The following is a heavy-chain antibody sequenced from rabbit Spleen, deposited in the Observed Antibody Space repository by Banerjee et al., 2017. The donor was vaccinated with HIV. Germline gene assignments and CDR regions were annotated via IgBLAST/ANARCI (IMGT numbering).Heavy chain of an antibody. D-gene: IGHD1-1*01. Sequence: VESGGGLVKPGASLTLTCTASGVSFSFSDYMCWVRQAPGKGLEWIGCVDVGSSGFTYFANWAKGRFTISKTSSTTVTLKMTSLTAADTATYFCARDTATSFSSYGMDLWGPGTLVTVS. CDR2: VDVGSSGFT. J-gene: IGHJ6*01. V-gene: IGHV1S40*01. CDR1: GVSFSFSDY. CDR3: ARDTATSFSSYGMDL.